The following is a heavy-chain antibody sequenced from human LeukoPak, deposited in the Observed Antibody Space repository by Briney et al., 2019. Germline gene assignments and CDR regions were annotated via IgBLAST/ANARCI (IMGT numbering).Heavy chain of an antibody. CDR2: IIPILGIA. CDR3: ARPLHYYGSGSPDQFDY. CDR1: GGTFSSYA. Sequence: ASVKVSCKASGGTFSSYAISWVRQAPGQGLEWMGRIIPILGIANYAQKFQGRVTITADKSTSTAYMELSSLRSEDTAVYYCARPLHYYGSGSPDQFDYWGQGTLVTVSS. D-gene: IGHD3-10*01. V-gene: IGHV1-69*04. J-gene: IGHJ4*02.